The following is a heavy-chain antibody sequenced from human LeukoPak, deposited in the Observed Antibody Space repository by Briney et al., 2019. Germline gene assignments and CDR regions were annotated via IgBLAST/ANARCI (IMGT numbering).Heavy chain of an antibody. CDR1: GFTFSNAW. Sequence: PGGSLRLSCAASGFTFSNAWMSWVRQAPGKGLEWVGRIKSKIEGGTTDYAAPVKGRFTISRDDSKNALYLQMNSLKTEDTAVYYCTTDRRQQGDYWGQGTLVTVSS. D-gene: IGHD6-13*01. V-gene: IGHV3-15*01. CDR3: TTDRRQQGDY. J-gene: IGHJ4*02. CDR2: IKSKIEGGTT.